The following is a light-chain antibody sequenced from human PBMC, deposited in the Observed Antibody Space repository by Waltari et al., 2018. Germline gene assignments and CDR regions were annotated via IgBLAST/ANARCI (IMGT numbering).Light chain of an antibody. CDR2: AAS. CDR3: QQSFSTPLT. CDR1: QSISSY. J-gene: IGKJ4*01. V-gene: IGKV1-39*01. Sequence: DVQMTQSPSSLSASLGDRVTITCRSGQSISSYLNWYQHKPGMSPKLLIYAASPLQSGVPSRFSGSGSGTDFTLTISSLQPEDFATYYCQQSFSTPLTFGGGTKVEIK.